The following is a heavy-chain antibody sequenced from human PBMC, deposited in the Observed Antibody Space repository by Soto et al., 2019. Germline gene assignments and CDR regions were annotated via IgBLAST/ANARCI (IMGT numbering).Heavy chain of an antibody. J-gene: IGHJ6*03. D-gene: IGHD3-16*01. V-gene: IGHV4-59*08. Sequence: QVQLQESGPGLVKPSETLSLSCSVSGGSISGHYWSWVRQTPGKGLEWIGYMYYSGSTNYNPSLKSRVTISVDTSKNHFCLRLTSVNAADTAVYYCARGPYYDLIWNYYYMDVWGKGTTVTVSS. CDR2: MYYSGST. CDR1: GGSISGHY. CDR3: ARGPYYDLIWNYYYMDV.